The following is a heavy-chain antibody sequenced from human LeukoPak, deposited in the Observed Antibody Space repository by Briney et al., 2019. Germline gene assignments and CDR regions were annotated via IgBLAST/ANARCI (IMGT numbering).Heavy chain of an antibody. D-gene: IGHD3-9*01. CDR1: GGTFSSYA. V-gene: IGHV1-69*06. CDR3: ATHYDILTGRFDY. Sequence: SVKVSCKASGGTFSSYAISWVRQAPGQGLEWMGGITPIFGTANYAQKFQGRVTITAGKSTSTAYMELSSLRSEDTAVYYCATHYDILTGRFDYWGQGTLVTVSS. J-gene: IGHJ4*02. CDR2: ITPIFGTA.